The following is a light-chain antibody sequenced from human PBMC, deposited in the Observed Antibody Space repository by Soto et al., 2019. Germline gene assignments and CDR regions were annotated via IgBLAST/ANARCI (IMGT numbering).Light chain of an antibody. CDR2: GAS. Sequence: EIVLTQSPGTLSLSPGERATLSCRASQSVNRFLTWFQQKPGQVPRLLIYGASNRATGIPDRFSGSGSETDCTLTITRLEPEYFAVYYCHHYGSSQWAFGQGTKVENK. CDR3: HHYGSSQWA. V-gene: IGKV3-20*01. CDR1: QSVNRF. J-gene: IGKJ1*01.